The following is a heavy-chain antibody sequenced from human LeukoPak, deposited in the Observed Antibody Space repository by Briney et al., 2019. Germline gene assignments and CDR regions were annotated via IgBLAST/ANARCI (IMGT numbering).Heavy chain of an antibody. CDR3: AGTYDFWSVRKGDYFEY. V-gene: IGHV1-18*01. CDR1: GYNFGSYY. D-gene: IGHD3-3*01. Sequence: ASVKVSCKASGYNFGSYYISWVRQAPGQGLEWMGWVSGYNGNTKYAQKAQGRITMTADTSTTTAYMELRSLRSDDTAVYYCAGTYDFWSVRKGDYFEYWGQGTLVTVSS. CDR2: VSGYNGNT. J-gene: IGHJ4*02.